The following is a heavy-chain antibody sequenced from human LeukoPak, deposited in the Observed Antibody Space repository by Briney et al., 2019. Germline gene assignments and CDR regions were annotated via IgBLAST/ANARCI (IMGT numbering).Heavy chain of an antibody. CDR3: ARGSTYYYDSSGYYL. V-gene: IGHV3-21*01. J-gene: IGHJ5*02. CDR2: ISSSSSYI. Sequence: GGSLRLSCAASGFTFSSYSMNWVRQAPGKGLEWVSSISSSSSYIYYADSVKGRFTISRDNAKSSLYLQMNSLRAEDTAVYYCARGSTYYYDSSGYYLWGQGTLVTVSS. D-gene: IGHD3-22*01. CDR1: GFTFSSYS.